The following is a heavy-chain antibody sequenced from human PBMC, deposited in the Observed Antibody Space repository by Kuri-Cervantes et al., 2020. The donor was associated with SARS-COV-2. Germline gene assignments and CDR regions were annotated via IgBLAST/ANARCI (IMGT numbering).Heavy chain of an antibody. CDR1: HFTFSSYA. D-gene: IGHD2-2*02. J-gene: IGHJ6*02. CDR2: ISYDGNNK. CDR3: AKGEVCSSTSCYTGASYGMDV. Sequence: GGSLRLSCAASHFTFSSYAFHWVRQAPGQGLEWVAAISYDGNNKYFADSVRGRFTVSRDNSKNTLYLQMNSLRAEDTAVYYCAKGEVCSSTSCYTGASYGMDVWGQGTTVTVSS. V-gene: IGHV3-30*04.